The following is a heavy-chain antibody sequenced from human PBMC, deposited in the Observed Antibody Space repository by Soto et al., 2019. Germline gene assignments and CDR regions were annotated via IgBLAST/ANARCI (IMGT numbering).Heavy chain of an antibody. CDR3: ARDGGLLTASWHYDL. V-gene: IGHV1-46*01. CDR2: INPRTGNT. D-gene: IGHD2-15*01. J-gene: IGHJ2*01. Sequence: QVQLVQSGADVKKPGTSVKVSCKAAGYSFTNYCMYWVRQAPGQGLEWMGMINPRTGNTRYAQKSQDRVTLTRDSSTTTVYMELSTLISDDTAVYYCARDGGLLTASWHYDLWGPGTLVTVSS. CDR1: GYSFTNYC.